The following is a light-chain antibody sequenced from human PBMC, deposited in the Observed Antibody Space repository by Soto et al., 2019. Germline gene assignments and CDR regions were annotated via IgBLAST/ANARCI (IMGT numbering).Light chain of an antibody. V-gene: IGKV3-20*01. CDR1: QSVSSSY. CDR3: QQYGSSPMYT. CDR2: GAS. J-gene: IGKJ2*01. Sequence: EIVLTQSPGTLSLSPGERATLSCRASQSVSSSYLAWYQQKPGQAPRLLIYGASSRPTAIPDRFSGSGSGTDFTLTISRLEPEDFAVYYCQQYGSSPMYTFGQGTKLEIK.